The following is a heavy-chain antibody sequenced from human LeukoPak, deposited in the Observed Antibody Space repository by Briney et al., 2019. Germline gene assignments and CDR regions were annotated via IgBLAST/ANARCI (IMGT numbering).Heavy chain of an antibody. CDR2: IDPNSGGT. Sequence: ASVKVSCKASGYTFTGYYMHWVRQAPGQGLEWMGWIDPNSGGTNYAQKFQGRVTMTRDTSISTAYMELSRLRSDDTAVYYCARLVPAAINWFDPWGQGTLVTVSS. J-gene: IGHJ5*02. V-gene: IGHV1-2*02. D-gene: IGHD2-2*01. CDR3: ARLVPAAINWFDP. CDR1: GYTFTGYY.